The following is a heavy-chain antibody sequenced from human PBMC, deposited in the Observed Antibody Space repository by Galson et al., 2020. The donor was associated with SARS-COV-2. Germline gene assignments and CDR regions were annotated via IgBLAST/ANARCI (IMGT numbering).Heavy chain of an antibody. CDR2: ISWNSDST. CDR1: GLTIDYFA. CDR3: VKDTVYVAISPRRGWFDA. D-gene: IGHD3-10*02. J-gene: IGHJ5*02. Sequence: SLKISCTASGLTIDYFAMHWVRQAPGKGLEWVAGISWNSDSTDYADSVKGRFTISRDNAKNSLYLQMNSLTTEDTALYYCVKDTVYVAISPRRGWFDAWGQGTLVTVSS. V-gene: IGHV3-9*01.